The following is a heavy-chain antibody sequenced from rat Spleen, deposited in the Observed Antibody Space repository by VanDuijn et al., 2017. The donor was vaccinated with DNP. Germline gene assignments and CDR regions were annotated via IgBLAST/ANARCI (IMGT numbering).Heavy chain of an antibody. CDR3: ARSQGYYYDGSYYPFAY. Sequence: QVQLKESGPGLVQPSQTLSLTCTVSGFSLTSYNVHWVRQPTGKGLEWMGIIWTGGATDYNSALKSRLSISRDTSKSQVFLKMNSLQPEDTGTYCCARSQGYYYDGSYYPFAYWGQGTLVTVSS. CDR1: GFSLTSYN. CDR2: IWTGGAT. V-gene: IGHV2-30*01. J-gene: IGHJ3*01. D-gene: IGHD1-12*02.